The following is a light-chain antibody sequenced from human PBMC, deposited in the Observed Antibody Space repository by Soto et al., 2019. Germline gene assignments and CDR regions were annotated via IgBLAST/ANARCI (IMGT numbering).Light chain of an antibody. CDR2: DIS. J-gene: IGKJ1*01. V-gene: IGKV1-17*01. CDR1: QGIGNH. Sequence: GDRVTITCRASQGIGNHLAWYQQKPGEAPKRLIYDISSLQSGVPSRFSGSGSGTEFTLTINSLQPEDFATYYCLQHSGFPWAFGQGTKVEIK. CDR3: LQHSGFPWA.